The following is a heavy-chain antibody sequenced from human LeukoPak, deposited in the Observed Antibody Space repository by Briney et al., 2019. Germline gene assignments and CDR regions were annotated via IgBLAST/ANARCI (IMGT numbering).Heavy chain of an antibody. CDR2: IIPILGIA. CDR3: ARMGPMVRELEFDP. V-gene: IGHV1-69*04. Sequence: SVKVPCKASGGTFSSYAISWVRQAPGQGLEWMGRIIPILGIANYAQKFQGRVTITADKSTSTAYMELSSLRSEDTAVYYCARMGPMVRELEFDPWGQGTLVTVSS. CDR1: GGTFSSYA. J-gene: IGHJ5*02. D-gene: IGHD4/OR15-4a*01.